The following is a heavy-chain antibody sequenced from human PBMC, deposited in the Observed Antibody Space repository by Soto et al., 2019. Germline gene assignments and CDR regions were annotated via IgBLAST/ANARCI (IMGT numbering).Heavy chain of an antibody. CDR1: GDSVSSGRDF. J-gene: IGHJ4*02. CDR2: ISYSGTT. V-gene: IGHV4-31*03. D-gene: IGHD1-26*01. CDR3: ARGRPMLGAKTFFDY. Sequence: QVQLQELGPGLVKPSQTLSLTCKVSGDSVSSGRDFWSWIRQHPGLALEWIGYISYSGTTYYTPSLRSRVSISIDTSQNQFSLRLDSVTAADTAVYYCARGRPMLGAKTFFDYWGQGTRVAVSS.